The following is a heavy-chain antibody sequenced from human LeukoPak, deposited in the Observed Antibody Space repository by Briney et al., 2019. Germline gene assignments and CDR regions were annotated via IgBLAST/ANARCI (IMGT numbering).Heavy chain of an antibody. CDR2: INPSGGST. CDR3: TTRDGGYFDY. D-gene: IGHD2-21*02. V-gene: IGHV1-46*03. J-gene: IGHJ4*02. CDR1: GYTFTSYY. Sequence: ASVKVSCKASGYTFTSYYMHWVRQAPGQGLEWMGIINPSGGSTSYAQKFRGRVTMTRDTSTSTVYMELSSLRSEDTAVYYCTTRDGGYFDYWGQGTLVTVSS.